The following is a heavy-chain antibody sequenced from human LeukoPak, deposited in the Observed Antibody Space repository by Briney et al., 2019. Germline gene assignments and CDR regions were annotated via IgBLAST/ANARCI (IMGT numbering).Heavy chain of an antibody. J-gene: IGHJ3*01. D-gene: IGHD6-13*01. V-gene: IGHV4-59*12. CDR2: IYYSGDT. CDR3: AREGAAAGTPRAFDL. CDR1: GGSISSYY. Sequence: PETLSLTCTVSGGSISSYYWTWIRQQPGKGLEWIGYIYYSGDTYYNPSHKSRLTMSVDTSKSQFSLKLSSVTAADTAVYYCAREGAAAGTPRAFDLWGQGTMVAASS.